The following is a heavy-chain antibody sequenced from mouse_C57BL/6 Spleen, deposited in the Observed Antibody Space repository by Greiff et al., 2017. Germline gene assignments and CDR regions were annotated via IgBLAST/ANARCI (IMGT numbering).Heavy chain of an antibody. CDR3: TRETAQATGAMDY. Sequence: QVQLQQSGAELVRPGASVTLSCKASGYTFTDYEMHWVKQTPVHGLEWIGAIDPETGGTAYNQKFKGKAILTADKSSSTAYMELRSLTSEDSAVYYCTRETAQATGAMDYWGQGTSVTVSS. J-gene: IGHJ4*01. CDR2: IDPETGGT. V-gene: IGHV1-15*01. CDR1: GYTFTDYE. D-gene: IGHD3-2*02.